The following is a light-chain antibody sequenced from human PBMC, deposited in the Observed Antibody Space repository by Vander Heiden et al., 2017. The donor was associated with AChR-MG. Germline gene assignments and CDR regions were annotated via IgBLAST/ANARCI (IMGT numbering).Light chain of an antibody. CDR1: QSLLHSDRNTY. CDR2: EVS. V-gene: IGKV2-29*02. J-gene: IGKJ2*01. Sequence: DIAMTQTPLFLSVNIGPSASLSCRSSQSLLHSDRNTYLYWFLQKPGQSPQLLMFEVSKRFSGVPDRFSGSGSRTDFTLKISRVEAEDVGVYYCMQGLHLPRTFGQGTKLEIK. CDR3: MQGLHLPRT.